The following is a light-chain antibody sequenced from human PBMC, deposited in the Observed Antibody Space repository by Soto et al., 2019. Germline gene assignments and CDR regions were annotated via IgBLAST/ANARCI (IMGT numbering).Light chain of an antibody. CDR3: QKFNISPWT. J-gene: IGKJ1*01. Sequence: DIQMTQSPSSLPASVGDRVTITCRASQDISNYVAWYQQRPGQAPKLLIYSASTLHSGVPSRFSGSGSGTDFTLTISSLQPEDVGTYFCQKFNISPWTFGQGTRVEF. CDR1: QDISNY. CDR2: SAS. V-gene: IGKV1-27*01.